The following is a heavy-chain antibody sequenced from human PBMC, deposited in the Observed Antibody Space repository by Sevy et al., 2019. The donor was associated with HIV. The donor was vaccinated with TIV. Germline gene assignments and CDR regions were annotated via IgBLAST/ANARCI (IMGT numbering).Heavy chain of an antibody. Sequence: GGSLRISCAASGFTFSSFAMGWVRQAPGKGLDWISVISGTGDYTYYADSVKGRFTISRDNSKNTLFLQMNSLRAEDTAISYCAKKMGGGSGMAFLVDYWGQGTLVTVSS. V-gene: IGHV3-23*01. D-gene: IGHD5-18*01. CDR2: ISGTGDYT. CDR3: AKKMGGGSGMAFLVDY. CDR1: GFTFSSFA. J-gene: IGHJ4*02.